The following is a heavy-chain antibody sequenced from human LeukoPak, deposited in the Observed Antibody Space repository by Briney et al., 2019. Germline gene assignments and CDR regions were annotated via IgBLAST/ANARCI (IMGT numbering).Heavy chain of an antibody. V-gene: IGHV1-2*02. Sequence: ASVKVSCKASGYTFTGYYMHWVREAPGQGLEWMGWINPNSGGTNYAQKFQGRVTMTRDTSISTAYMELSRLRSDDTAVYYCARGHQYIVAVPAATILDYWGQGTLVTVSS. CDR3: ARGHQYIVAVPAATILDY. D-gene: IGHD2-2*01. J-gene: IGHJ4*02. CDR2: INPNSGGT. CDR1: GYTFTGYY.